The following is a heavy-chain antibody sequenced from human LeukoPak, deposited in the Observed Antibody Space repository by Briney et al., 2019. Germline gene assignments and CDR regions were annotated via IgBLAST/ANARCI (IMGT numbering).Heavy chain of an antibody. CDR1: GRSLSGFY. V-gene: IGHV4-34*01. D-gene: IGHD3-10*01. J-gene: IGHJ4*02. CDR2: IHHSGIT. Sequence: SETLSLTCAVYGRSLSGFYWSWIRQPPGKGLEWIGEIHHSGITNYNPSLKSRVTISVDTSKNQFSLKLSSVTAADTAVYYCARGRVVRGSYYFDYWGQGTLVTVSS. CDR3: ARGRVVRGSYYFDY.